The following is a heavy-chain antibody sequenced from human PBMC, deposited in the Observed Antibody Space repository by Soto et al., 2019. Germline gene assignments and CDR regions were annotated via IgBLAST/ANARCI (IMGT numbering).Heavy chain of an antibody. V-gene: IGHV3-74*01. Sequence: GGSLRLSCAASGFTFSNYWMHWVRQAPGKGLVWVSRIDFGGTNTNYADSVRGRFTISRDNAENTMFLQISSLRVDDTAVYYCVRGAAAGFYGVDVWGQGTTVTVSS. CDR2: IDFGGTNT. CDR3: VRGAAAGFYGVDV. D-gene: IGHD6-13*01. CDR1: GFTFSNYW. J-gene: IGHJ6*02.